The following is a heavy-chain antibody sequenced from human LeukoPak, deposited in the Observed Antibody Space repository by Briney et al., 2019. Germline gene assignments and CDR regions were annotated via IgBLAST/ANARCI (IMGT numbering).Heavy chain of an antibody. CDR3: ARDGPPGPTPDY. CDR1: GGTFSSYA. J-gene: IGHJ4*02. D-gene: IGHD3-10*01. V-gene: IGHV1-18*01. Sequence: ASVKVSCKASGGTFSSYAISWVRQAPGQGLEWMGWISAYNGNTNYAQKLQGRVTMTTDTSTSTAYMELRSLRSDDTAVYYCARDGPPGPTPDYWGQGTLVTVSS. CDR2: ISAYNGNT.